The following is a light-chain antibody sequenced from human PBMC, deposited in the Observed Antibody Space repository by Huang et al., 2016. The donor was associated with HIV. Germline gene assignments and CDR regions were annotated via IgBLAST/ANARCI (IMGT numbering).Light chain of an antibody. CDR1: QDIGDS. J-gene: IGKJ2*01. CDR2: AAS. V-gene: IGKV1-NL1*01. Sequence: IQMTQSPSSLSASVGDRVTITCRASQDIGDSFAWYQQKPGKAPNLLLYAASRLISGVPSRFSGSGSGTDHTLTISSLQPGDFATYYCQQYYSPLYTFGQGTNLEIK. CDR3: QQYYSPLYT.